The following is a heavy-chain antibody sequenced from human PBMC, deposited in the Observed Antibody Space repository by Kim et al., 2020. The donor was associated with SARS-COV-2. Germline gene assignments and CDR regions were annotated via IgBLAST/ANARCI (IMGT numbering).Heavy chain of an antibody. J-gene: IGHJ5*02. D-gene: IGHD3-3*01. CDR3: AREPIS. Sequence: IYYRGITQDNPSLKSRVTISMDTSKNQFSLKLTSMTAADTAVYYCAREPISWGQGTLVTVSS. V-gene: IGHV4-31*02. CDR2: IYYRGIT.